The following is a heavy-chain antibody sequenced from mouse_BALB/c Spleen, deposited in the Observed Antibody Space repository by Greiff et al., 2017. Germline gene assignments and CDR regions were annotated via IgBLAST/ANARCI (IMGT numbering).Heavy chain of an antibody. Sequence: EVKLMESGGGLVQPGGSRKLSCAASGFTFSSFGMHWVRQAPEKGLEWVAYISSGSSTIYYADTVKGRFTISRDNPKNTLFLQMTSLRSEDTAMYYCARNPPYGKGYAMDYWGQGTSVTVSS. CDR2: ISSGSSTI. V-gene: IGHV5-17*02. J-gene: IGHJ4*01. D-gene: IGHD2-10*02. CDR1: GFTFSSFG. CDR3: ARNPPYGKGYAMDY.